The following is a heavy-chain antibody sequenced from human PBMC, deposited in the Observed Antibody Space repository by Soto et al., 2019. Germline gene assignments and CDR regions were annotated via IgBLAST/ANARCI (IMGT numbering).Heavy chain of an antibody. Sequence: PSETLSLTCTVSGGSISSGDYYWSWIRQPPGKGLEWIGYIYYSGSTYYNPSLKSRVTISVDTSKNQFSLKLSSVTAADTAVYYCARDGHIVVVPAAQYGMDVWGQGTTVTVSS. CDR2: IYYSGST. CDR1: GGSISSGDYY. J-gene: IGHJ6*02. D-gene: IGHD2-2*01. V-gene: IGHV4-30-4*01. CDR3: ARDGHIVVVPAAQYGMDV.